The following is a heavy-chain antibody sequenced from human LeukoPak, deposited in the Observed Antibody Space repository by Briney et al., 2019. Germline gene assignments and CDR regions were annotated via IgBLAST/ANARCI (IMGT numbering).Heavy chain of an antibody. CDR3: ARHVHGYYFDF. CDR1: GYSFTTYW. D-gene: IGHD6-25*01. CDR2: IYPSDSDT. J-gene: IGHJ4*02. Sequence: GESLKISCKGSGYSFTTYWIGWVRQRPGRGLEWMGMIYPSDSDTRYSPAFQGQVTLSTDKSSGTAYLQWSSLKASDTAIYYCARHVHGYYFDFWGQGTLVTVSS. V-gene: IGHV5-51*01.